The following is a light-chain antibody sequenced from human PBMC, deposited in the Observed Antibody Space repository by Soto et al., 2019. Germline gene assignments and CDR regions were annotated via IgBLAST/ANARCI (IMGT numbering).Light chain of an antibody. CDR3: CSYAGTNIV. CDR2: EVS. CDR1: SSDVGGYNY. V-gene: IGLV2-8*01. J-gene: IGLJ2*01. Sequence: QSALTQPPSASGSPGQSVTISCTGPSSDVGGYNYVSWYQQYPGKAPKLVIYEVSKRPSGVPDRFFGSKSGNTASLTVSGLQAEDEADYCCCSYAGTNIVFGGGTKLTVL.